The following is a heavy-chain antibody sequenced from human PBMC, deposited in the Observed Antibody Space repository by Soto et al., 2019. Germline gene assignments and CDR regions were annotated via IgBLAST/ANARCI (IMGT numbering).Heavy chain of an antibody. V-gene: IGHV3-64D*08. Sequence: VGSLTLSRSASGFNISSYARHWVRQAPGKGLESVSVTYSKGGSTHYADSVRGRFTISTDNSKNTLNLQMSSLRAEDTAVYYCVRDLWGFESWGQGTLVTVSS. D-gene: IGHD3-16*01. CDR2: TYSKGGST. CDR1: GFNISSYA. CDR3: VRDLWGFES. J-gene: IGHJ4*02.